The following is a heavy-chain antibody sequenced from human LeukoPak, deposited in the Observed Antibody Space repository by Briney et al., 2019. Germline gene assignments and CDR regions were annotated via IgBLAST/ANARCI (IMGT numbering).Heavy chain of an antibody. CDR2: ISGSGGST. Sequence: GGSLRLSCAASGFTFSSYAMSWVRQAPGKGLEWVSAISGSGGSTYYADSVKGRFTISRDNSKNTLYLQMNSLRAEDTAVYYCARKYYSDSSGSSFDYWGQGTLVTVSS. D-gene: IGHD3-22*01. J-gene: IGHJ4*02. V-gene: IGHV3-23*01. CDR1: GFTFSSYA. CDR3: ARKYYSDSSGSSFDY.